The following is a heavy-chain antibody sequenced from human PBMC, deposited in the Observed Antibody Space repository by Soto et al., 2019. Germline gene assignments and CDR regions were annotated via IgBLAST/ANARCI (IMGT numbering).Heavy chain of an antibody. Sequence: GGSLRLSCAASGCTFISYAMRWVRQAPGKGLEWVAVISYDGSNKYYADSVKGRFTFSRDNSKNTLYLQMNSLRAEDTVFFYCAKDLGYSGPVFDYWGKGTLVPVSS. V-gene: IGHV3-30*18. CDR2: ISYDGSNK. J-gene: IGHJ4*02. CDR1: GCTFISYA. CDR3: AKDLGYSGPVFDY. D-gene: IGHD2-15*01.